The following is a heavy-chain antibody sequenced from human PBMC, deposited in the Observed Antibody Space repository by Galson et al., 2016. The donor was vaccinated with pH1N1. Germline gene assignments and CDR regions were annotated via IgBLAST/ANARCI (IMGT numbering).Heavy chain of an antibody. CDR1: GFTFSSYG. D-gene: IGHD6-13*01. V-gene: IGHV3-30*18. Sequence: SLRLSCAASGFTFSSYGFHWVRQAPGKGLEWVAVISYDGSNKYYADSVKGRFTISRDDSKNTLYLQMNSLRAEDTAVYYCAKVGRGSSWPSFDYWGQGTLVTVSS. CDR2: ISYDGSNK. J-gene: IGHJ4*02. CDR3: AKVGRGSSWPSFDY.